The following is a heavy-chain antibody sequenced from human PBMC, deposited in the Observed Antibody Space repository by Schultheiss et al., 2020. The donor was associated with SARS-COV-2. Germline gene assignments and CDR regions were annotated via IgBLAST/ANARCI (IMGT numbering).Heavy chain of an antibody. V-gene: IGHV2-5*02. CDR2: IYWDDDK. J-gene: IGHJ3*02. Sequence: TLSLTCAVSGYSISSGYYWGWIRQPPGKALEWLALIYWDDDKRYSPSLKSRLTITKDTSKNQVVLTMTNMDPVDTATYYCAHEGRYPAVNDAFDIWGQGTMVTVSS. D-gene: IGHD3-16*02. CDR3: AHEGRYPAVNDAFDI. CDR1: GYSISSGYYW.